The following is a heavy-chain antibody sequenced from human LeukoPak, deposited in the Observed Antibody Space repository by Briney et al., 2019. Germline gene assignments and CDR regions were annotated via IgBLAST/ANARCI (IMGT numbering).Heavy chain of an antibody. D-gene: IGHD6-19*01. J-gene: IGHJ4*02. V-gene: IGHV1-8*01. CDR2: MNPNSGNT. Sequence: ASVKVSCKASGYTFTSYDINWVRQATGQGLEWMGWMNPNSGNTGYAQKFRGRVTMTRNTSISTAYMELSSLRSEDTAVYYCARAVAGHGIPDDYWGQGTLVTVSS. CDR3: ARAVAGHGIPDDY. CDR1: GYTFTSYD.